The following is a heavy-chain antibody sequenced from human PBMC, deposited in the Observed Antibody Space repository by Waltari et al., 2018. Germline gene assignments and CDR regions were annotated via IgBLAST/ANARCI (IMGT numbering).Heavy chain of an antibody. D-gene: IGHD6-6*01. CDR2: INHSGST. J-gene: IGHJ3*02. Sequence: QVQLQQWGAGLLKPSETLSLTCAVYGGSFSGYYWSWIRQPPGKGLEWIGEINHSGSTNYNPSRKSRVTISVDTSKNQFSLKLSSVTAADTAVYYCARKSRSIAARTVAFDIWGQGTMVTVSS. CDR1: GGSFSGYY. V-gene: IGHV4-34*01. CDR3: ARKSRSIAARTVAFDI.